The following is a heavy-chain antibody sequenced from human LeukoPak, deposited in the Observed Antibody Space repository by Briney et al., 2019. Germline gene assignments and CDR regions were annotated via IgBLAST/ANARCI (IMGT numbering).Heavy chain of an antibody. CDR3: ARDHAAVTALIDY. J-gene: IGHJ4*02. D-gene: IGHD4-23*01. Sequence: GGSLRLSCAASGFTFSSYAMHWVRQAPGKGLEWVAVISYDGSNKYYADSVKGRFTISRDNSKNTLYLQMNSLRAEDTAVYYCARDHAAVTALIDYWGQGTLVTVSS. CDR1: GFTFSSYA. CDR2: ISYDGSNK. V-gene: IGHV3-30*01.